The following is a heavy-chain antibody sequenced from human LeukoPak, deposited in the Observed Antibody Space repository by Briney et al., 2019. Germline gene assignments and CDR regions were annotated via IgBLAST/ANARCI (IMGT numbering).Heavy chain of an antibody. V-gene: IGHV4-59*08. D-gene: IGHD1-7*01. Sequence: SETLSLTCTVSGGSISTYYWSWIRQPPGKGLEWIGYIYYSGSTNYNPSLKSRVTISVDTSNNQFSLKLSSVTAADTAVYYCASLGTTQTLDYWGQGTLVTVSS. CDR2: IYYSGST. CDR3: ASLGTTQTLDY. CDR1: GGSISTYY. J-gene: IGHJ4*02.